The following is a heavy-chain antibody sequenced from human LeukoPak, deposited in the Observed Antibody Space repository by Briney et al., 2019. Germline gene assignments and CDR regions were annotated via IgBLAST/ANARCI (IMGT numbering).Heavy chain of an antibody. CDR2: ISYDGSNK. D-gene: IGHD3-3*01. CDR3: ARGREYDFWSGYYFFRDWFDP. J-gene: IGHJ5*02. Sequence: GGSLRLSCAASGFTFSSYAMHWVRQAPGKGLEWVAVISYDGSNKYYADSVKGRFTISRDNSKNTLYLQMNSLRAEDTAVYYCARGREYDFWSGYYFFRDWFDPWGQGTLVTVSS. CDR1: GFTFSSYA. V-gene: IGHV3-30-3*01.